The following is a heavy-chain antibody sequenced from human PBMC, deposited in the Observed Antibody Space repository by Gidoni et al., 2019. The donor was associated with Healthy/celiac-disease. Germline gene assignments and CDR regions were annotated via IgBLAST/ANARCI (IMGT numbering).Heavy chain of an antibody. V-gene: IGHV3-11*01. CDR2: SSSSGSTI. Sequence: QVQLVESGGGLVKPGESLVRPGSDSGFTFSDYSMSWIRQAPGKGLEWVSYSSSSGSTIYYADSVKGRFTISRANAKNSLYLQMNSLRAEDTAVYYGASDSGYGHAFDIWGQGTMVTVSS. D-gene: IGHD3-22*01. CDR1: GFTFSDYS. J-gene: IGHJ3*02. CDR3: ASDSGYGHAFDI.